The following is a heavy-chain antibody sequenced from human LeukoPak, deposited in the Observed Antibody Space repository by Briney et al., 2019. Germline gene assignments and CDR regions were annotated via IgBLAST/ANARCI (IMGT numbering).Heavy chain of an antibody. CDR2: IYPGDSDT. V-gene: IGHV5-51*01. J-gene: IGHJ4*02. CDR1: GYRFTSYW. CDR3: ARQKHIAVAPLDY. Sequence: GESLKISCKGSGYRFTSYWIGWVRQMPGKGLEWMGIIYPGDSDTSYSPSFQGQVTISADKSISTAYLQWSSLKASDTAMYYCARQKHIAVAPLDYWGQGTLVTVSS. D-gene: IGHD6-19*01.